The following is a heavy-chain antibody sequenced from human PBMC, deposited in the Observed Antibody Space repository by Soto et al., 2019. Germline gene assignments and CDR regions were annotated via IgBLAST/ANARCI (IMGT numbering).Heavy chain of an antibody. D-gene: IGHD2-2*01. J-gene: IGHJ5*02. CDR2: ISYDGSSE. Sequence: QVQLVESGGGVVQPGRSLRLSCAASGFTFSSNAMNWVRQAPGKGLEWVAVISYDGSSEYYTDSVKGRFTISRDNSKKMLYLQMNSLRAEDPAVYYCARGFWDQVLGWFGPWGQGTLVTVSS. CDR3: ARGFWDQVLGWFGP. V-gene: IGHV3-30-3*01. CDR1: GFTFSSNA.